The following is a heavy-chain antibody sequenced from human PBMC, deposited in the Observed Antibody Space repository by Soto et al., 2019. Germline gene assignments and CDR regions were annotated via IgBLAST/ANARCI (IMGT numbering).Heavy chain of an antibody. CDR3: VRWFFNNDY. CDR2: IYPPDSDT. J-gene: IGHJ4*01. CDR1: GYSFTTYW. V-gene: IGHV5-51*01. D-gene: IGHD3-10*01. Sequence: GESLKISCNVSGYSFTTYWIGWVRQMPGKGLEWLGIIYPPDSDTRYSPSFQGHVTISADKSISTAYLPWSSLKASDTAMYYCVRWFFNNDYWGQGTLVTVYS.